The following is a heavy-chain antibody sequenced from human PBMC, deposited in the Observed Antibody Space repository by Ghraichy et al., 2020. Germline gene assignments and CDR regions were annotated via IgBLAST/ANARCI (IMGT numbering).Heavy chain of an antibody. CDR2: INHSGST. CDR3: ARRQKLRGYSYGFGYYFDY. CDR1: GGSFSGYY. D-gene: IGHD5-18*01. Sequence: SETLSLTCAVYGGSFSGYYWSWIRQPPGKGLEWIGEINHSGSTNYNPSLKSRVTISVDTSKNQFSLKLSSVTAADTAVYYCARRQKLRGYSYGFGYYFDYWGQGTLVTVSS. J-gene: IGHJ4*02. V-gene: IGHV4-34*01.